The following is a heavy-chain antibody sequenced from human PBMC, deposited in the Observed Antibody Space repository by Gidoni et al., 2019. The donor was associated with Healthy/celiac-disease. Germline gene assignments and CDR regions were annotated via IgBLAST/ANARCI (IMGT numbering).Heavy chain of an antibody. V-gene: IGHV3-33*01. CDR1: GFTFSSYG. Sequence: QVQLVESGGGVVQPGRSLRLSCAASGFTFSSYGMHWVRQAPGKGLGWVAVIWYDGSNKYYADSVKGRFTISRDNSKNTLYLQMNSLRAEDTAVYYCARDKSSGSFDYWGQGTLVTVSS. CDR2: IWYDGSNK. CDR3: ARDKSSGSFDY. D-gene: IGHD3-22*01. J-gene: IGHJ4*02.